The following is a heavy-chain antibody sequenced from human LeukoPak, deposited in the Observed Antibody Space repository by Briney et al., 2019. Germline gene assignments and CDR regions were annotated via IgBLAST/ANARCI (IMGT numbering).Heavy chain of an antibody. Sequence: PSQTLSLTCTVSGGSISSGSYYWSWIRQPAGKGLEWIGRSYTSGSTNYNPSLKSRVTISVDTSKNQFSLKLSSVTAADPAVYYCARKNGGVGEIDYGGQGPLVTVSS. CDR1: GGSISSGSYY. CDR2: SYTSGST. D-gene: IGHD3-16*01. J-gene: IGHJ4*02. CDR3: ARKNGGVGEIDY. V-gene: IGHV4-61*02.